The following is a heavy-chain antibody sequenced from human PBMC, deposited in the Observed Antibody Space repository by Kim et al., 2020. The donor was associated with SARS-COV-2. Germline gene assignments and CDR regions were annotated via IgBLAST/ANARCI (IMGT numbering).Heavy chain of an antibody. V-gene: IGHV4-39*01. CDR1: GGSISSSSYY. J-gene: IGHJ4*02. CDR2: IYYSGST. Sequence: SETLSLTCTVSGGSISSSSYYWGWIRQPPGKGLEWIGSIYYSGSTYYNPSLKSRVTISVDTSKNQFSLKLSSVTAADTAVYYCARRGCSGGSCYSDVFDYCGQGTLVTVSS. CDR3: ARRGCSGGSCYSDVFDY. D-gene: IGHD2-15*01.